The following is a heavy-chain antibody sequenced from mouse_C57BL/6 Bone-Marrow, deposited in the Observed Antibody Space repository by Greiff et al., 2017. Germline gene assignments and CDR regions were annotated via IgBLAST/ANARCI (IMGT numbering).Heavy chain of an antibody. CDR3: TYFTTVAVRYYFDY. CDR2: IDPENGDT. CDR1: GFNFKDDY. D-gene: IGHD1-1*01. V-gene: IGHV14-4*01. Sequence: VQLQQSGAELVRPGASVKLSCTASGFNFKDDYMHWVKQRPEQGLEWIGWIDPENGDTEYASKVQGKATITADTSSNTAYLQLSSLTSEDTAVYYCTYFTTVAVRYYFDYWGQGTTLTVSS. J-gene: IGHJ2*01.